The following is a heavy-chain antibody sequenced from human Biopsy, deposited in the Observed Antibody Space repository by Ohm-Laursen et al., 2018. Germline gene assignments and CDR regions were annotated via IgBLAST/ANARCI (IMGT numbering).Heavy chain of an antibody. J-gene: IGHJ4*02. CDR3: AKGYTDYSDSSGFSYYFRY. Sequence: SETLSLTCAVSGASISDYYCVWIRQPAGKGLEWIGLIFTSGSTTYNPSLRSRVTMSVDTSKNQFTLKPSSVTAADTAIYYCAKGYTDYSDSSGFSYYFRYWGQGTLVTVSS. V-gene: IGHV4-4*07. CDR1: GASISDYY. D-gene: IGHD3-22*01. CDR2: IFTSGST.